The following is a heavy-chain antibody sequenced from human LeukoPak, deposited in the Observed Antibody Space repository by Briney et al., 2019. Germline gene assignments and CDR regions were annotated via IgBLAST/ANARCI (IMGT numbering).Heavy chain of an antibody. D-gene: IGHD1-26*01. CDR2: IYYSGST. V-gene: IGHV4-39*01. CDR3: ARQLKVGTFEAFDI. CDR1: GGSISSSSYY. Sequence: SETLSLTCTVSGGSISSSSYYWGWIRQPPGKGLEWIGSIYYSGSTYYNPSLKSRVTISVDTSKNQFSLKLSSVTAADTAVYYCARQLKVGTFEAFDIWGQGTMVTVSS. J-gene: IGHJ3*02.